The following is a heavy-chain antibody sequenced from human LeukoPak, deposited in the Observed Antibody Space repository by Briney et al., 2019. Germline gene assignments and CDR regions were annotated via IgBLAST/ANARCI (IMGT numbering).Heavy chain of an antibody. D-gene: IGHD5-24*01. J-gene: IGHJ4*02. V-gene: IGHV1-46*01. CDR1: GYTFTGYY. CDR3: ARRYETIWFDY. Sequence: ASVKVSCKTSGYTFTGYYIHWVRQAPGQGLEWMGIINPSGGSTSYAQKFQGRVTMTRDMSTSTVYMELSSLRSEDTAVYYCARRYETIWFDYWGPGTLVTVSS. CDR2: INPSGGST.